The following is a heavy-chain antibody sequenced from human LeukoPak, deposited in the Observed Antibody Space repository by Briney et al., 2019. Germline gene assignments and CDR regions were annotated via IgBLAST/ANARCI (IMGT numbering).Heavy chain of an antibody. CDR2: ISYSGST. J-gene: IGHJ4*02. D-gene: IGHD3-10*01. V-gene: IGHV4-39*01. Sequence: SETLSLTCTVSGGSISSSSYYWGWIRQPPGKGLEWIGSISYSGSTYYNPSLKSRVTISVDTSKNQFSLKLSSVTAADTAVYHCARLTQKYYGFDYWGQGTLVTVSS. CDR3: ARLTQKYYGFDY. CDR1: GGSISSSSYY.